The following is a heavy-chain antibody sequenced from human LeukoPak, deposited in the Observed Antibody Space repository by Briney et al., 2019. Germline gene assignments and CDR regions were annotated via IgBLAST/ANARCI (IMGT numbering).Heavy chain of an antibody. Sequence: GASVKVSCKASGYTFTSYYMHWVRQAPGQGLEWMGWINPNSGGTNYAQKFQGWVTMTRDTSINTAYMELSRLRSDDTAVYYCARGDREGVVANGGYYYYGMDVWGQGTTVTVS. V-gene: IGHV1-2*04. CDR1: GYTFTSYY. J-gene: IGHJ6*02. CDR2: INPNSGGT. D-gene: IGHD2-2*01. CDR3: ARGDREGVVANGGYYYYGMDV.